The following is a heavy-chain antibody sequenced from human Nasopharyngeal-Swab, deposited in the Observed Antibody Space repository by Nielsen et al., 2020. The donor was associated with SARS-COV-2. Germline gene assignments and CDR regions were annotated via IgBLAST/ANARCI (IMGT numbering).Heavy chain of an antibody. D-gene: IGHD3-22*01. Sequence: GGSLRLSCAASGFTFSSYSMNWVRQAPGKGLEWVSSISSSSSYTYYADSVKGRFTISRDNSKNTLYLQMNSLRAEDTAVYYCAKVAITMIVVPNGGFDYWGQGTLVTVSS. V-gene: IGHV3-21*04. CDR2: ISSSSSYT. J-gene: IGHJ4*02. CDR3: AKVAITMIVVPNGGFDY. CDR1: GFTFSSYS.